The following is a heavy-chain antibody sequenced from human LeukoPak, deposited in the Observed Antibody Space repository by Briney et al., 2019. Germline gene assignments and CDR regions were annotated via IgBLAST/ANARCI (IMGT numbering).Heavy chain of an antibody. CDR2: ISAYNGNT. D-gene: IGHD3-3*01. V-gene: IGHV1-18*01. CDR3: ARDTGRFLEWLFPYYYGMDV. Sequence: ASVKVSCKASGYTFTSYGISWVRQAPGQGLERMGWISAYNGNTNYAQKLQGRVTMTTDTSTSTAYMELRSLRSDDTAVYYCARDTGRFLEWLFPYYYGMDVWGQGTTVTVSS. J-gene: IGHJ6*02. CDR1: GYTFTSYG.